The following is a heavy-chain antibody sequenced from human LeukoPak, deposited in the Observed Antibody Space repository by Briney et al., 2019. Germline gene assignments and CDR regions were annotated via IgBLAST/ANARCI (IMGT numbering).Heavy chain of an antibody. Sequence: GGSLRLSCAASGFTFSSYGMSWVRQAPGKGLEWVSAISGSGGSTYYADSVKGRFTISRDNSKNTLYLQMNSLRAEDTAVYYCARLFYYYYYMDVWGKGTTVTISS. J-gene: IGHJ6*03. V-gene: IGHV3-23*01. D-gene: IGHD2-21*02. CDR3: ARLFYYYYYMDV. CDR1: GFTFSSYG. CDR2: ISGSGGST.